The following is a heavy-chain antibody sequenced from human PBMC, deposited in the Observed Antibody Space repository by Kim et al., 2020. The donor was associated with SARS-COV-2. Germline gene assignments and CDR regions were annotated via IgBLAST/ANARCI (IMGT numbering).Heavy chain of an antibody. CDR2: IKQDGSEK. V-gene: IGHV3-7*01. J-gene: IGHJ6*02. D-gene: IGHD6-13*01. Sequence: GGSLRLSCAASGFTFSSYWMSWVRQAPGKGLEWVANIKQDGSEKYYVDSVKGRFTISRDNAKNSLYLQMNSLRAEDTAVYYCARDLTKPRYSSSWPVVSGMDVWGQGTTVTVSS. CDR1: GFTFSSYW. CDR3: ARDLTKPRYSSSWPVVSGMDV.